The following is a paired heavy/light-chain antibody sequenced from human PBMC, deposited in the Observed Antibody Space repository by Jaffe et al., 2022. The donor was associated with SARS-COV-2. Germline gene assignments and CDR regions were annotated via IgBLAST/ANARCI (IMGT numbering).Light chain of an antibody. CDR1: QDISNY. CDR3: QQYDNLLLT. V-gene: IGKV1-33*01. Sequence: DIQMTQSPSSLSASVGDRVTITCQASQDISNYLNWYQQKPGKAPKLLIYDASNLETGVPSRFSGSGSGTDFTFTISSLQPEDIATYYCQQYDNLLLTFGQGTRLEIK. CDR2: DAS. J-gene: IGKJ5*01.
Heavy chain of an antibody. V-gene: IGHV1-46*01. CDR1: GYTFTSYY. J-gene: IGHJ6*02. Sequence: QVQLVQSGAEVKKPGASVKVSCKASGYTFTSYYMHWVRQAPGQGLEWMGIINPSGGSTSYAQKFQGRVTMTRDTSTSTVYMELSSLRSEDTAVYYCARNRRGSPPRRYYLQYYGMDVWGQGTTVTVSS. D-gene: IGHD3-16*01. CDR3: ARNRRGSPPRRYYLQYYGMDV. CDR2: INPSGGST.